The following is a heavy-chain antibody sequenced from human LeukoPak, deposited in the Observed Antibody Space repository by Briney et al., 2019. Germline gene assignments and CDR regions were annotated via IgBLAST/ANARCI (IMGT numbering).Heavy chain of an antibody. Sequence: SETLSLTCTVSDGSISSYYWSWIRQPAGKGLEWIGRIYTSGGTNYNPSLKSRVTMSVDTSKNQFSLKLSSVTAADTAIYYCAGTLGYSSQIDPWGQGTLVTVSS. CDR1: DGSISSYY. V-gene: IGHV4-4*07. CDR2: IYTSGGT. J-gene: IGHJ5*02. D-gene: IGHD6-19*01. CDR3: AGTLGYSSQIDP.